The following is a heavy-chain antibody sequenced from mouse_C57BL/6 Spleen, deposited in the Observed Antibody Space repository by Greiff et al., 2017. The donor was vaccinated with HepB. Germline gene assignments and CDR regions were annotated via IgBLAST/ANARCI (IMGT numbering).Heavy chain of an antibody. V-gene: IGHV1-64*01. J-gene: IGHJ2*01. Sequence: QVQLQQPGAELVKPGASVKLSCKASGYTFTSYWMHWVKQRPGQGLEWIGMIHPNSGSTNYNEKFKSKATLTVDKSSSTANMQLSSLTSEDSAVYYCARRGHYGTHDYWGQGTTLTVSS. CDR1: GYTFTSYW. D-gene: IGHD1-1*01. CDR2: IHPNSGST. CDR3: ARRGHYGTHDY.